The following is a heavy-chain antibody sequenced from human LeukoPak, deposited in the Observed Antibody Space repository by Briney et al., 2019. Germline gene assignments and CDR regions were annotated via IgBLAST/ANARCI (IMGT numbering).Heavy chain of an antibody. CDR1: GFTFSRYW. J-gene: IGHJ6*02. CDR2: IKTDGTYT. Sequence: PGGSLRLSCAASGFTFSRYWMHWVRQAPGKGLVWVSRIKTDGTYTSYADSVKGRFTISRDNAKSTLYLQMIALRGEDTAVYYCASEEGGLDVWGQGTTVTVSS. CDR3: ASEEGGLDV. V-gene: IGHV3-74*01.